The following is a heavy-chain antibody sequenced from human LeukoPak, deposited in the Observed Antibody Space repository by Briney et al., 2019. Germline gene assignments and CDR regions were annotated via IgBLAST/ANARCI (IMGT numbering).Heavy chain of an antibody. CDR1: GFTFTNFA. CDR3: ASRDY. V-gene: IGHV3-30*03. Sequence: GGSLRLSCAASGFTFTNFAMHWVRQAPGKGLEWVTVISDDGNNKYFADSVKGRFTISRDNSKNTLYLQMNSLRAEDTAVYYCASRDYWGQGTLVTVSS. J-gene: IGHJ4*02. CDR2: ISDDGNNK.